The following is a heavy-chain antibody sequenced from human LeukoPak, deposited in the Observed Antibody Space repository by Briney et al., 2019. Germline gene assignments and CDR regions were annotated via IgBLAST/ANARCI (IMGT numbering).Heavy chain of an antibody. CDR1: GFTFSSYA. D-gene: IGHD4-17*01. J-gene: IGHJ4*02. CDR2: ISYDGSNK. Sequence: GGSLRLSCAASGFTFSSYAMHWVSQAPGKGLEWVAVISYDGSNKYYADSVKGRFTISRDNSKNTLYLQMNSLRAEDTAVYYCARDLGNDYGDLYYFDYWGQGTLVTVSS. CDR3: ARDLGNDYGDLYYFDY. V-gene: IGHV3-30-3*01.